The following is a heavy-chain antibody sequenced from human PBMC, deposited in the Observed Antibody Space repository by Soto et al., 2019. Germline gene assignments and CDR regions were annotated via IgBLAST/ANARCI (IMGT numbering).Heavy chain of an antibody. Sequence: PSETLSLTCTVSGGSISSRSFYWGWIRQPPGMGLEWIGSIYYSGSTDYDPSLKSRLSISVDTSKNQFSLRLSSVTAADTAVYYCARDRGLGDAFDIWGQGTMVTVSS. V-gene: IGHV4-39*07. CDR2: IYYSGST. CDR1: GGSISSRSFY. D-gene: IGHD3-10*01. CDR3: ARDRGLGDAFDI. J-gene: IGHJ3*02.